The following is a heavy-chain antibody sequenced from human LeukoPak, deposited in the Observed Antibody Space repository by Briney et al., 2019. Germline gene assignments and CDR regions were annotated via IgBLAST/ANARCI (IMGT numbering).Heavy chain of an antibody. CDR1: GFTFSTYA. D-gene: IGHD1-26*01. CDR3: AKAPRGGSCYFDF. Sequence: GGSLRLSCAASGFTFSTYAMSWVRQAPGKGLEWVSAISGSGGTTFYADSVKGRFTLSRGNSKNTLYLQMNSLRAEDTAVYYCAKAPRGGSCYFDFWGQGTVVTVSS. CDR2: ISGSGGTT. V-gene: IGHV3-23*01. J-gene: IGHJ4*02.